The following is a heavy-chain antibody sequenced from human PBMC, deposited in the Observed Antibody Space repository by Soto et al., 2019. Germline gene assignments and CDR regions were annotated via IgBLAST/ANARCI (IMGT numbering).Heavy chain of an antibody. J-gene: IGHJ4*01. Sequence: PWETLSLTCSVSGGSISSNYLSWIRLPAGKGLEWIGRIYYNGNTNYNPSLKSRVTMSVDTSKNQFSLNLSSVTAADTAMYYCARERAPEWLRYLDYWGLGTLVTVSS. V-gene: IGHV4-4*07. CDR3: ARERAPEWLRYLDY. CDR2: IYYNGNT. CDR1: GGSISSNY. D-gene: IGHD5-12*01.